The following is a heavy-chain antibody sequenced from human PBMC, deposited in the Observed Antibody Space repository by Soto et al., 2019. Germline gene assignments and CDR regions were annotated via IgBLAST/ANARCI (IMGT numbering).Heavy chain of an antibody. V-gene: IGHV1-46*03. Sequence: ASVKVSCKASGYIFTSYAMHWVRQAPGHGLEWMGVINPSDGAPTYAQKFQGRVTMTRDTSTTTVYMELSSLRSEDTAVYYCTREMATTYYFDYWGQGTMVTVSS. CDR1: GYIFTSYA. D-gene: IGHD5-12*01. CDR3: TREMATTYYFDY. J-gene: IGHJ4*02. CDR2: INPSDGAP.